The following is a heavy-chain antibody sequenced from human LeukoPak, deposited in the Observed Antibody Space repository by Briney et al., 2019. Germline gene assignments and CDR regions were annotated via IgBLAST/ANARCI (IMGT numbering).Heavy chain of an antibody. CDR3: ARNRWSSTSCVFDY. D-gene: IGHD2-2*01. J-gene: IGHJ4*02. CDR2: IKQDGSED. Sequence: GGSLRLSCVATGFTFSNYWMTWVRQAPGKGLEWVANIKQDGSEDYYVDSVRGRFTISRDNAKNSLYLQMNSLRAEDTAVYYCARNRWSSTSCVFDYWGQGMLVTVSS. V-gene: IGHV3-7*01. CDR1: GFTFSNYW.